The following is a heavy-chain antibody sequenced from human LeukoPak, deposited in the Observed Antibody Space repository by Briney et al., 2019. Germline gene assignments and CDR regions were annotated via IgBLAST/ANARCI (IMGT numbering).Heavy chain of an antibody. CDR2: IYYGGST. V-gene: IGHV4-59*08. CDR1: GGSISSYY. CDR3: ARGRYSSSWNDY. Sequence: PSETLFLTCTVSGGSISSYYWSWIRQPPGKGLEWIGYIYYGGSTNYNPSLKSRVTISVDTSKNQFSLKLSSVTAADTAVYYCARGRYSSSWNDYWGQGTLVTVSS. J-gene: IGHJ4*02. D-gene: IGHD6-13*01.